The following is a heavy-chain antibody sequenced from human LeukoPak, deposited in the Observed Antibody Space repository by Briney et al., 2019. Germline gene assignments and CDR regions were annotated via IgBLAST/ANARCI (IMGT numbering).Heavy chain of an antibody. CDR1: GFTLSRYS. CDR3: ARPQGLATITPDY. CDR2: ISSSSSTI. J-gene: IGHJ4*02. V-gene: IGHV3-48*02. Sequence: GGSLRLSNAAYGFTLSRYSMKWVSQAPGKGREWVSYISSSSSTIYYADYVKGRFTISRDKDKNSLYLQMNSLRDEDTAVYYCARPQGLATITPDYWGQGTLVTVSS. D-gene: IGHD5-12*01.